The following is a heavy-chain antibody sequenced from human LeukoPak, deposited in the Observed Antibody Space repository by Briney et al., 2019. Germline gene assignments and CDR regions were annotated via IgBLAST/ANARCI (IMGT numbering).Heavy chain of an antibody. Sequence: SQTLSLTCALSGDSVSSNSAAWNWIRQSPSRGLEWLGRTYYRSKWYNDYAVSVKSRITINPDTSKNQFSLQLSSVTPEDTAVYYCAKAAEDNYYYYMDVWGKGTTVTVSS. J-gene: IGHJ6*03. CDR2: TYYRSKWYN. D-gene: IGHD2-15*01. CDR1: GDSVSSNSAA. CDR3: AKAAEDNYYYYMDV. V-gene: IGHV6-1*01.